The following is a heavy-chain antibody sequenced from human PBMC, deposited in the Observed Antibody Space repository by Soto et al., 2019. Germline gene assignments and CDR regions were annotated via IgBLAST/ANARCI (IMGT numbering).Heavy chain of an antibody. J-gene: IGHJ4*02. Sequence: SETLSLTGAVSGYSISSGYYCGCIRQPPGKGLEWIGSIYHSGNTYYNPSLKSRVTISVDTSKNHFSLKLSSVTAADTAVYYCARARIVVAGTIVDYWGQGTLVTVSS. V-gene: IGHV4-38-2*01. CDR3: ARARIVVAGTIVDY. D-gene: IGHD6-19*01. CDR2: IYHSGNT. CDR1: GYSISSGYY.